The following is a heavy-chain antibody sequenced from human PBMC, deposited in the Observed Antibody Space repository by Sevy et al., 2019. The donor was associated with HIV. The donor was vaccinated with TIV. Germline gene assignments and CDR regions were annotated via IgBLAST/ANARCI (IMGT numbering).Heavy chain of an antibody. CDR2: ISSRSGYI. D-gene: IGHD6-13*01. CDR3: TREASAAGTSFGLDV. CDR1: GFNFNKHF. Sequence: GGSLRLSCVGSGFNFNKHFMVWVRQAPGRGLQWVSSISSRSGYIFYSDSVRGRFTISRDNAKNSLFSEMNNLGVEDTAVYYCTREASAAGTSFGLDVWGQGTTVTVSS. J-gene: IGHJ6*02. V-gene: IGHV3-21*01.